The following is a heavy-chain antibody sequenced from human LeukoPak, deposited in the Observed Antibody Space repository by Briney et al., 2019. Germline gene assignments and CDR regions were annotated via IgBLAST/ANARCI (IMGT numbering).Heavy chain of an antibody. Sequence: PGETLRLSCTRSGFTFSGYSMHWARQATVKKLEWVSSISSRSTYIFQADSVKGRFTTSRDNADNSLYMQMTSLRVEDTAVYYCARSDVAAPFNYWGQGALVTVSS. V-gene: IGHV3-21*01. CDR3: ARSDVAAPFNY. CDR1: GFTFSGYS. CDR2: ISSRSTYI. D-gene: IGHD6-13*01. J-gene: IGHJ4*02.